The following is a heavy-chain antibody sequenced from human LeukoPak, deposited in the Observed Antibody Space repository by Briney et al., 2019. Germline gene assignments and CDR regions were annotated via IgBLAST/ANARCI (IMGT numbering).Heavy chain of an antibody. Sequence: KPSETLSLTCTVSGGSISSYYWTWIRQPPGEGLEWIGYIYYTGSTNYSPSLKSRVTMAVDTSKNQFSLKLYSVTAADTAVYYRASAPDGVVAAFDYWGQGALVTVSS. D-gene: IGHD2-15*01. J-gene: IGHJ4*02. V-gene: IGHV4-59*01. CDR2: IYYTGST. CDR3: ASAPDGVVAAFDY. CDR1: GGSISSYY.